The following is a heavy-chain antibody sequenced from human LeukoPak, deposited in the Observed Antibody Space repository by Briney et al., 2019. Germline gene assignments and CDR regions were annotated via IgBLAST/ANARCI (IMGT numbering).Heavy chain of an antibody. D-gene: IGHD1-14*01. V-gene: IGHV1-18*01. CDR2: VSTYNGDT. Sequence: ASVKVSCKTSADTFTCCGFICVRQAPGPVREWMGWVSTYNGDTDYAKKFQSRVTMTTESSTQTTFMELRNLRSDDTAVYYCARAESMALYFLYWGQGTLVSVSS. CDR1: ADTFTCCG. J-gene: IGHJ1*01. CDR3: ARAESMALYFLY.